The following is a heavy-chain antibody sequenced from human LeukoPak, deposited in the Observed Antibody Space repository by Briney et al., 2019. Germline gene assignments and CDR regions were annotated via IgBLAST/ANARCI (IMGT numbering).Heavy chain of an antibody. CDR2: ISSSSSYI. CDR1: GFTFSSYS. J-gene: IGHJ4*02. Sequence: GGSLRLSCAASGFTFSSYSMNWVRQAPGKGLEWVSSISSSSSYIYYADSVKGRFTISRDNAKNSLYLQMNSLRAEDTAVYYCARDRPYYDYVWGLNSQASFDYWGQGTLVTVSS. D-gene: IGHD3-16*01. CDR3: ARDRPYYDYVWGLNSQASFDY. V-gene: IGHV3-21*01.